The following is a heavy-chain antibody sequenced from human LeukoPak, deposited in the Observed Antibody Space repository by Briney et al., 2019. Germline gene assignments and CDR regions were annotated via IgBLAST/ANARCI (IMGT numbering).Heavy chain of an antibody. CDR2: ISSSGSTI. Sequence: PGGSLRLSCAASGFTFSSYSMSWIRQAPGKGLKWVSYISSSGSTIYYADSVKGRFTISRDNAKNSLYLQMNSLRAEDTAVYYCARGSGFMTTVTTLDYWGQGTLVTVSS. CDR1: GFTFSSYS. J-gene: IGHJ4*02. CDR3: ARGSGFMTTVTTLDY. D-gene: IGHD4-17*01. V-gene: IGHV3-48*04.